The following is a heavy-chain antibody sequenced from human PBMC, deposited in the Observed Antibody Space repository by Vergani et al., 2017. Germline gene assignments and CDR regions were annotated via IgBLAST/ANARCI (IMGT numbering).Heavy chain of an antibody. CDR2: INPSGGHT. CDR1: GYTFSNYY. D-gene: IGHD3/OR15-3a*01. CDR3: ASGECGIWTGYRY. Sequence: QVQVVQSGAEVKKSGASVKVSCKTSGYTFSNYYMHWVRQAPGQGLEWMGIINPSGGHTNYAQKFQGRVTMTRDTSTSTVYMELSSLRSEDTAICYCASGECGIWTGYRYWGQGTLVTVSS. V-gene: IGHV1-46*03. J-gene: IGHJ4*02.